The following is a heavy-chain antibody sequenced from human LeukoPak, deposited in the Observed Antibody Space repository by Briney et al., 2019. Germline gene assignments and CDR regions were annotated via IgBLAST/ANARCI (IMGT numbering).Heavy chain of an antibody. CDR2: TYYRSKWYN. CDR3: ARAVLWFGDLDYYYYTDV. Sequence: SQTLSLTCAISGDSVSRNSATWNWIRQSPARGLEWLGRTYYRSKWYNDYAVSVKSRITINPDTSKNQFSLQLNSVTPEDTAVYYCARAVLWFGDLDYYYYTDVWGKGTTVTVSS. V-gene: IGHV6-1*01. D-gene: IGHD3-10*01. CDR1: GDSVSRNSAT. J-gene: IGHJ6*03.